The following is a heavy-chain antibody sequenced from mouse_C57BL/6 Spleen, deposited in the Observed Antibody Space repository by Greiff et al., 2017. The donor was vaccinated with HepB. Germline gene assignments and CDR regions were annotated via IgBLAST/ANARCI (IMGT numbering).Heavy chain of an antibody. V-gene: IGHV3-1*01. D-gene: IGHD2-5*01. J-gene: IGHJ2*01. CDR2: ISYSGST. CDR3: ASSYYSNYYFDY. Sequence: EVKLVESGPGMVKPSQSLSLTCTVTGYSITSGYDWHWIRHFPGNKLEWMGYISYSGSTNYNPSLKSRISITHDTSKNHFFLKLNSVTTEDTATYYCASSYYSNYYFDYWGQGTTLTVSS. CDR1: GYSITSGYD.